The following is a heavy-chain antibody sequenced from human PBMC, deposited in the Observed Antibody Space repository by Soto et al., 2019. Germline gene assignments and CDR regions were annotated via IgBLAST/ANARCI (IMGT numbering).Heavy chain of an antibody. Sequence: EVQLVESGGGLVKPGGSLRLSCAASGFTFSPYGMNWVRQAPGKGLEWVSSISTSANYIYYADSVRGRVTVSRDNAKNSLYLQMNSLRAEDTAVYYCARDLYGYSYVRDYWGQGTLVTVSS. V-gene: IGHV3-21*01. CDR1: GFTFSPYG. J-gene: IGHJ4*02. CDR2: ISTSANYI. CDR3: ARDLYGYSYVRDY. D-gene: IGHD5-18*01.